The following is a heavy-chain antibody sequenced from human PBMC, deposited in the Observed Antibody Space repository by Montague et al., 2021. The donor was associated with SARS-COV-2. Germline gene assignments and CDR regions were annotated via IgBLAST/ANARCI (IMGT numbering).Heavy chain of an antibody. Sequence: SLRLSCPASGFTFSSYAMHWVRQAPGKGLEWVAVISYDGSNKYYADSEKGRFTISRDNSKNTLYLQMNSLRAEDTAVYYCARDREITMVRGAPLYGMDVWGQGTTVTVSS. J-gene: IGHJ6*02. CDR3: ARDREITMVRGAPLYGMDV. CDR2: ISYDGSNK. CDR1: GFTFSSYA. V-gene: IGHV3-30-3*01. D-gene: IGHD3-10*01.